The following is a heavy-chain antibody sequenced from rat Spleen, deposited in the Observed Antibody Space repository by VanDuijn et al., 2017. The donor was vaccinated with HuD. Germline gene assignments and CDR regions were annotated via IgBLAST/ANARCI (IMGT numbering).Heavy chain of an antibody. CDR3: ASDWFAY. V-gene: IGHV2-15*01. Sequence: QVQLKESGPDLVQPSQTLSLTCTVSGFALTSNHVSWVRQPPGKGLEWMGVMWSGGSTAHNSLLKSRLSISKDTSKSQVFLKMNSLQTEDTATYYCASDWFAYWGQGTLVTVSS. J-gene: IGHJ3*01. CDR2: MWSGGST. CDR1: GFALTSNH.